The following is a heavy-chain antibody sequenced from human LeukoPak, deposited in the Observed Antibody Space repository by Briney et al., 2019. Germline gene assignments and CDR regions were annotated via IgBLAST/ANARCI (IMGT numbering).Heavy chain of an antibody. CDR3: ARGVAAAGFYY. Sequence: GGPLRLSCAASGFTFSSYSMNWVRQAPGKGLEWVSYISSSSSTIYYADSVKGRFTISRDNAKNSLYLQMNSLRAEDTAVYYCARGVAAAGFYYWGQGTLVTVSS. CDR2: ISSSSSTI. D-gene: IGHD6-13*01. CDR1: GFTFSSYS. J-gene: IGHJ4*02. V-gene: IGHV3-48*04.